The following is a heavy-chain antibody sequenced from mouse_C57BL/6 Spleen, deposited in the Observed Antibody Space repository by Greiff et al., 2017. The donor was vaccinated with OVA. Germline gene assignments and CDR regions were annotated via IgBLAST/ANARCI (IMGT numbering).Heavy chain of an antibody. J-gene: IGHJ3*01. CDR3: ARGYGFAY. CDR2: INPNNGGT. V-gene: IGHV1-26*01. D-gene: IGHD3-1*01. CDR1: GYTFTDYY. Sequence: EVKLMESGPELVKPGASVKISCKASGYTFTDYYMNWVKQSHGKSLEWIGDINPNNGGTSYNQKFKGKATLTVDKSSSTAYMELRSLTSGDSAVYYCARGYGFAYWGQGTLVTVSA.